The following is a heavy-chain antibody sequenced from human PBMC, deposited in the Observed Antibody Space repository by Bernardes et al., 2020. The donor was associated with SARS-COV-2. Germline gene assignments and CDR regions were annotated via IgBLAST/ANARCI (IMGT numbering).Heavy chain of an antibody. D-gene: IGHD6-19*01. CDR3: ASARKYSSGWYVLDGMDV. J-gene: IGHJ6*02. CDR2: IDPSDSYT. Sequence: GESLKISCKGSGYSFTSYWISWVRQMPGKGLEWMGRIDPSDSYTNYSPSFQGHVTISADKSISTAYLQWSSLKASDTAMYYCASARKYSSGWYVLDGMDVWSQGTTVTVSS. CDR1: GYSFTSYW. V-gene: IGHV5-10-1*01.